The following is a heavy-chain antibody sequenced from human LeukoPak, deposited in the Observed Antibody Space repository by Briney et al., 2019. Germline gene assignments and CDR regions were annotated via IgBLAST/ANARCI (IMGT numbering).Heavy chain of an antibody. Sequence: SETLSLTCTVSGGSLSSYYWSWIRQPPGKGLEWIGYIYYSGSTNYNPSLKSRVTIPVDTSKNQFSLKLSSVTAADTAVYYCARGESKYDILTGYYYYGMDVWGQGTTVTVSS. CDR2: IYYSGST. D-gene: IGHD3-9*01. V-gene: IGHV4-59*08. CDR1: GGSLSSYY. J-gene: IGHJ6*02. CDR3: ARGESKYDILTGYYYYGMDV.